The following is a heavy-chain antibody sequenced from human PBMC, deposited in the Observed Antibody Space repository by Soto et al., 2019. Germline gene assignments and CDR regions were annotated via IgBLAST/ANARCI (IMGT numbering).Heavy chain of an antibody. J-gene: IGHJ4*02. V-gene: IGHV1-69*06. CDR2: ILPIFNTT. CDR3: AREGRGKKAGYNGLVSLGY. D-gene: IGHD2-2*02. CDR1: GSRFSNYV. Sequence: QVQLVQSGAEVKTPGSSLKVSCTVSGSRFSNYVISWVRQAPGHGLEWLGRILPIFNTTQYAQKFQGRVTIPADKSTNPASLELSSLRSDDTAVYYCAREGRGKKAGYNGLVSLGYWGQGTLVTVSS.